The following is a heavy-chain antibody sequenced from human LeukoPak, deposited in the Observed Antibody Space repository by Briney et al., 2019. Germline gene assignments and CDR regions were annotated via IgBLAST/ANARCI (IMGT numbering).Heavy chain of an antibody. Sequence: GGSLRLSCAASGFTLSSYGMHWVRQAPGKGLEWVAVIWYDGSNKYYADSVKGRFTISRDNSKNTLYLQMNSLRAEDTAVYYCAKDDYYDSSGYCPGFDYWGQGTLVTVSS. CDR3: AKDDYYDSSGYCPGFDY. D-gene: IGHD3-22*01. CDR2: IWYDGSNK. CDR1: GFTLSSYG. J-gene: IGHJ4*02. V-gene: IGHV3-33*06.